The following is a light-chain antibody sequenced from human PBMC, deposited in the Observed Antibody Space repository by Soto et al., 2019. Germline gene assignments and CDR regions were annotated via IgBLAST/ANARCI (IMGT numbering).Light chain of an antibody. CDR3: QQSYSPART. V-gene: IGKV1-39*01. CDR1: QTISNS. CDR2: AAS. J-gene: IGKJ1*01. Sequence: DIQMTQSPSSLSASIGDRVTITCRASQTISNSLNWYQQKPGKAPQLLIYAASTLQRGVPSRFSGSASGTDFTLTISSLQPEDFATYYCQQSYSPARTFGQGTKVEIK.